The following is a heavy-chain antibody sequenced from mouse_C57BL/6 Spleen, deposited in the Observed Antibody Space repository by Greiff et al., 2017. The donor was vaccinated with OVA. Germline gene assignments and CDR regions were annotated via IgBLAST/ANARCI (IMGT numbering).Heavy chain of an antibody. J-gene: IGHJ2*01. D-gene: IGHD2-1*01. CDR2: ISDGGSYT. V-gene: IGHV5-4*01. CDR1: GFTFSSYA. CDR3: ARGNGNCPYFDY. Sequence: EVQLVEPGGGLVKPGGSLKLSCAASGFTFSSYAMSWVRQTPEKRLEWVATISDGGSYTYYPDNVKGRFTISRDNAKNNLYLQMSHLKSEDTAMYYCARGNGNCPYFDYWGQGTTLTVSS.